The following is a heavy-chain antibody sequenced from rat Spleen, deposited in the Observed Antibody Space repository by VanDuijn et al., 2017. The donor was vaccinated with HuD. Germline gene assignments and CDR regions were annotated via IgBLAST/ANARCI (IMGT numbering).Heavy chain of an antibody. Sequence: EVQLVESGGGLVQPGRSLKLSCAASGFTFSRSAMAWVRQAPTKGLDWVATIRPSGGTTYYRDSVKGRFTISRDNEKVTLFLQMDSLRSEDTATYYCATDYFGGYVLDAWGQGTSVTVSS. CDR2: IRPSGGTT. CDR1: GFTFSRSA. CDR3: ATDYFGGYVLDA. J-gene: IGHJ4*01. D-gene: IGHD1-11*01. V-gene: IGHV5-19*01.